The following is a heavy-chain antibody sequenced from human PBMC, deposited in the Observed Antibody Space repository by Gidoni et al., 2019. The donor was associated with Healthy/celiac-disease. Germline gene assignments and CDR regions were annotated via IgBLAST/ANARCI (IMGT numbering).Heavy chain of an antibody. V-gene: IGHV3-23*01. J-gene: IGHJ4*02. CDR2: ISGSGGST. CDR1: GFTFSSYA. Sequence: EVQLLESGGGLVQPGGSLRLSCAASGFTFSSYAMSWVRQGPGKGLEWVSAISGSGGSTYYEDSVKGRFTISRDNSKNTLYLQMNSLRAEDTAVYYCAKDGGYFDWLFLYWGQGTLVTVSS. D-gene: IGHD3-9*01. CDR3: AKDGGYFDWLFLY.